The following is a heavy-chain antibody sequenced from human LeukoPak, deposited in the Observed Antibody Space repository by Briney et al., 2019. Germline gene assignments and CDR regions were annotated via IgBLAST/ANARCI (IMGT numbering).Heavy chain of an antibody. V-gene: IGHV3-48*03. CDR3: ARDHNYAFDN. J-gene: IGHJ4*02. CDR1: GFTLNTYE. CDR2: ISGDGRDI. Sequence: PGGSLRLSCAASGFTLNTYEMNGVRQAPGKGLEWVSYISGDGRDIYYADSVRGRFTISADKAKNSLYLQMNSLRVEDTAVYYCARDHNYAFDNWGQGTLVSVAS. D-gene: IGHD1-1*01.